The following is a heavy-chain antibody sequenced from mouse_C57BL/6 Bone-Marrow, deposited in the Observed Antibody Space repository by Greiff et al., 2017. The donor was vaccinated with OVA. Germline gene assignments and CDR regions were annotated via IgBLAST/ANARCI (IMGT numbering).Heavy chain of an antibody. J-gene: IGHJ1*03. CDR1: GFTFTDYY. CDR3: ASYYGSSLNWYFDV. CDR2: VYPYNGGT. Sequence: VQLKQSGPVLVKPGPSVKISCKASGFTFTDYYMHWVKQSHGKSLEWIGLVYPYNGGTSYNQKFKGKATLTVDTSSSTAYMELNSLTSEDSAVYYCASYYGSSLNWYFDVWGTGTTVTVSS. V-gene: IGHV1-36*01. D-gene: IGHD1-1*01.